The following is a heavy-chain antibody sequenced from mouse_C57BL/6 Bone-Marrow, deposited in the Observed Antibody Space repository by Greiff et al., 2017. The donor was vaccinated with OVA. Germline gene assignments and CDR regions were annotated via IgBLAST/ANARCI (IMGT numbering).Heavy chain of an antibody. V-gene: IGHV1-81*01. CDR2: IYPRSGNT. CDR3: GKGGLRQFAY. J-gene: IGHJ3*01. D-gene: IGHD2-4*01. Sequence: QVQLQQSGAELARPGASVKLSCKASGYTFTSYGISWVKQRTGQGLEWIGEIYPRSGNTYYNEKFKGKATLTADKSSSTAYMGRRSLTSEDSADYFCGKGGLRQFAYWGQGTLVTVSA. CDR1: GYTFTSYG.